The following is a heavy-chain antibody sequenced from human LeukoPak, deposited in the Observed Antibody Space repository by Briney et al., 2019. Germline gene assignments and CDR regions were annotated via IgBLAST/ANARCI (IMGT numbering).Heavy chain of an antibody. D-gene: IGHD3-9*01. V-gene: IGHV3-30*18. CDR3: AKGGGRTYYDILTGIGGYMDV. CDR1: GFTFSSYG. J-gene: IGHJ6*03. Sequence: PGRSLRLSCAASGFTFSSYGMHWVRQAPGKGLEWVAVIWYGGSNKYYADSVKGRFTISRDNSKNTLYLQMNSLRAEDTAVYYCAKGGGRTYYDILTGIGGYMDVWGKGTTVTVSS. CDR2: IWYGGSNK.